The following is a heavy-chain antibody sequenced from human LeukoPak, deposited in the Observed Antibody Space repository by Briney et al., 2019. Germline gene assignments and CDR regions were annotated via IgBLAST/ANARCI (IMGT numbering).Heavy chain of an antibody. D-gene: IGHD5-24*01. Sequence: SETLSLTCAVYGGSFSGYYWSWIRQPPGKGLEWIGEINHSGSTNYNPSLKSRITISVDTSRNQISLKLSSVTAADTAVYYCASVAMSTTNFNCWGQGTLVTVSS. CDR3: ASVAMSTTNFNC. CDR1: GGSFSGYY. CDR2: INHSGST. J-gene: IGHJ4*02. V-gene: IGHV4-34*01.